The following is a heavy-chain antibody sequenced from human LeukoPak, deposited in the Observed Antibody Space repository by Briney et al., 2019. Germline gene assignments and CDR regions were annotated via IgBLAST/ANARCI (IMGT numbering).Heavy chain of an antibody. CDR1: GGSISSGDYY. D-gene: IGHD3-10*01. V-gene: IGHV4-30-4*01. CDR2: IYYSGST. J-gene: IGHJ4*02. CDR3: ARDAYGSGSYYRGPFDY. Sequence: SQTLCLTCTVSGGSISSGDYYWSWIRQPPGKGLEWIGYIYYSGSTYYNPSLKSRVTISVDTSKNQFSLKLSSVTAADTAVYYCARDAYGSGSYYRGPFDYWGQGTLVTVSS.